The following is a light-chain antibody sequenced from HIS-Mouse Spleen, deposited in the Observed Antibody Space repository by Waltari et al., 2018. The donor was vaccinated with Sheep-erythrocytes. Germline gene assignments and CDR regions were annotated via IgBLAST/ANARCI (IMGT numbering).Light chain of an antibody. Sequence: QSALTQPRSVSGSPGQSVTISCTGTSSDVGGYNYVSWYQQHPGKAPKLMIYDVSKRPSGFPDRFSGSKSGNTASLTIPGLQAEDEADYSCCSYAGSYNHVFATGTKVTVL. CDR2: DVS. CDR3: CSYAGSYNHV. CDR1: SSDVGGYNY. V-gene: IGLV2-11*01. J-gene: IGLJ1*01.